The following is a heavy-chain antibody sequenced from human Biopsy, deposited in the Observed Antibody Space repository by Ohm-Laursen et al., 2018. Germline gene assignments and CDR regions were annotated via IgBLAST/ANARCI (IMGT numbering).Heavy chain of an antibody. CDR2: IYSGGDT. CDR1: GFTVYNNY. D-gene: IGHD3-22*01. CDR3: ARGNYYYDSSGLESYDAFDI. Sequence: SLRLSCAASGFTVYNNYMTWVRQAPGKGLEWVSLIYSGGDTRYADSVKGRFTISRDNAKNSLYLQMNSLRAEDTAVYYCARGNYYYDSSGLESYDAFDIWGQGTMVTVSS. V-gene: IGHV3-66*01. J-gene: IGHJ3*02.